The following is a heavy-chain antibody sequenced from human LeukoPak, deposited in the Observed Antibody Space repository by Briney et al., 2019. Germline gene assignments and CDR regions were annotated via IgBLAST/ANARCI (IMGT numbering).Heavy chain of an antibody. V-gene: IGHV1-24*01. Sequence: ASVKVSCKVSGYTLTELSMHWVRQAPGKGLEWMGGFDPEDGETIYAQKFQGRVTMTEDTSTDTAYMELSSLRSEGTAVYYCATAPTYYDILTGYPYGMDVWGQGTTVTVSS. D-gene: IGHD3-9*01. CDR1: GYTLTELS. CDR2: FDPEDGET. J-gene: IGHJ6*02. CDR3: ATAPTYYDILTGYPYGMDV.